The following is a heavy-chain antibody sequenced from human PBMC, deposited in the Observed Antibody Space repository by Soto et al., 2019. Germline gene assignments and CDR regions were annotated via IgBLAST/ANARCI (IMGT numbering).Heavy chain of an antibody. Sequence: VQLVQSGAEVKKPGASVKISCKASGFPFSNSGIAWVRQAPGQGFEWMAWITVHNGNTNYAQALQDRVTLTTDTSTNTAYMELRSLTSDDTAVYYCARQEVWLFLPDSWGQGTLVTVSS. D-gene: IGHD2-21*01. CDR1: GFPFSNSG. CDR3: ARQEVWLFLPDS. V-gene: IGHV1-18*01. J-gene: IGHJ4*02. CDR2: ITVHNGNT.